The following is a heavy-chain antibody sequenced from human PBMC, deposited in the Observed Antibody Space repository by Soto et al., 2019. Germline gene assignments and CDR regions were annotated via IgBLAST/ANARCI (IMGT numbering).Heavy chain of an antibody. CDR2: IYYTGST. V-gene: IGHV4-39*01. J-gene: IGHJ4*02. CDR1: GGSISSATYY. CDR3: ARQATTSWSY. D-gene: IGHD2-2*01. Sequence: QLEMQASGPGLVRPSETLSLTCTVSGGSISSATYYWGWIRQPPGKGLEWVGSIYYTGSTYYSPSLKRRVTISLDTSMDQFSLKLTSVSAADTATYYCARQATTSWSYWGQGTLVTVSS.